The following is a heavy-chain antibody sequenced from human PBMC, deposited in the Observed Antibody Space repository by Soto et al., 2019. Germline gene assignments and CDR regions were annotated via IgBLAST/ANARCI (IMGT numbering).Heavy chain of an antibody. CDR3: ARESRTWVDGVIGPGDY. Sequence: QAQFVQSGAEVKEPGDSVKVSCRASGYIFPSNDITWVRQAPGQGLEWMGWIRVRNGDTHYAPKFRGRVTVTRVTSTSTASVEWGRRRSDDTAVYYCARESRTWVDGVIGPGDYWGQGTLVTVSS. CDR1: GYIFPSND. CDR2: IRVRNGDT. D-gene: IGHD3-10*01. J-gene: IGHJ4*02. V-gene: IGHV1-18*01.